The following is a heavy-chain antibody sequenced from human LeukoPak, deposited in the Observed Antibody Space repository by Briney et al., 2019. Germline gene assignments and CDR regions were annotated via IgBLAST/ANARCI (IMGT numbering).Heavy chain of an antibody. V-gene: IGHV4-34*01. CDR3: ARARTPYGSRAYQH. Sequence: SETLSLTCTVSGGSITTYYWSWIRQPPGKGLEWIGEINHSGSTNYNPSLKSRVTISVDTSKNQFSLKLSSVTAADTAVYYCARARTPYGSRAYQHWGQGTLVTVSS. CDR2: INHSGST. D-gene: IGHD6-13*01. J-gene: IGHJ1*01. CDR1: GGSITTYY.